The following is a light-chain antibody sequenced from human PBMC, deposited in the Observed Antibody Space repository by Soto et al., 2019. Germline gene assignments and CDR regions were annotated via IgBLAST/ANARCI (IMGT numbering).Light chain of an antibody. CDR3: QQHNNWPLT. J-gene: IGKJ4*01. CDR1: QSVSSN. CDR2: RAS. Sequence: ETVMTQSPATLSVSPGERATLSCRASQSVSSNLAWYQQKPGQAPRLLIYRASTRATGIPARFSGSGSGTEFTLTISSLQSEGFAVYYCQQHNNWPLTFGGGTKVEIK. V-gene: IGKV3-15*01.